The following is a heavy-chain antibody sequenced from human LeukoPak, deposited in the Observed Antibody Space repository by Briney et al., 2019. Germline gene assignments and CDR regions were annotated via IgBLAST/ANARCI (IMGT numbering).Heavy chain of an antibody. J-gene: IGHJ3*02. D-gene: IGHD2-2*01. CDR1: GYAFTSYS. V-gene: IGHV1-46*01. Sequence: ASVKVSCKTSGYAFTSYSIHWVRQAPGQGLEWMGIINPRGGSGASYAQKFQGRVTMTRDTSTSTVYMELSSLRSEDTAVYYCARVRYCSSTSCVGAFDIWGQGTMVTVSS. CDR2: INPRGGSGA. CDR3: ARVRYCSSTSCVGAFDI.